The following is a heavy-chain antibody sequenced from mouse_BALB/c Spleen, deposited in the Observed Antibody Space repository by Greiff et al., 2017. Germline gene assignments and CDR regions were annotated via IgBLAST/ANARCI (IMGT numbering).Heavy chain of an antibody. V-gene: IGHV3-2*02. CDR2: ISYSGST. CDR1: GYSITSDYA. J-gene: IGHJ1*01. CDR3: ARNYRYWYFDV. Sequence: EVQLQQSGPGLVKPSQSLSLTCTVTGYSITSDYAWNWIRQFPGNKLEWMGYISYSGSTSYNPSLKSRISITRDTSKNQFFLQLNSVTTEDTATYYCARNYRYWYFDVWGAGTTVTVSS. D-gene: IGHD2-14*01.